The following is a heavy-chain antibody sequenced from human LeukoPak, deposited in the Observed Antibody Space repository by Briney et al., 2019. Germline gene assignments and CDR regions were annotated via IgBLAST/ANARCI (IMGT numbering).Heavy chain of an antibody. CDR1: GGSISSGSYY. CDR2: IYTSGST. CDR3: ARVSPLASLGIAFDI. V-gene: IGHV4-61*02. D-gene: IGHD6-6*01. J-gene: IGHJ3*02. Sequence: SQTLSLTCTVSGGSISSGSYYWSWIRQPAGKGLEWIGRIYTSGSTNYNPSLKSRVTISVDTSKNQFSLKLSSVTAADTAVYYCARVSPLASLGIAFDIWGQGTMVTVSS.